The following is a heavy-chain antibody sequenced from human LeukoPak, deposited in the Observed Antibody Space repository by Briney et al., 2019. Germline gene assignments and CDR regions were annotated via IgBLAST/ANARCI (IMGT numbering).Heavy chain of an antibody. V-gene: IGHV3-30*02. CDR2: IRFDGSIK. CDR3: AREKAAAGSSYYYYYYYMDV. CDR1: GFTLSRYG. J-gene: IGHJ6*03. D-gene: IGHD6-13*01. Sequence: GGSLRLSCAASGFTLSRYGMHWVRQAPGKGLEWVAFIRFDGSIKYYADSVKGRFTISRDNSKNTLYLQMNSLRAEDTAVYYCAREKAAAGSSYYYYYYYMDVWGKGTTVTVSS.